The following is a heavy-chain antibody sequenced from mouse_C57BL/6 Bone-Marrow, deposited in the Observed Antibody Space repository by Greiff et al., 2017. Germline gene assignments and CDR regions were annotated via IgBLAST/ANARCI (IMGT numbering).Heavy chain of an antibody. Sequence: VKLMESGPELVKPGASVKLSCKASGYTFTSYDINWVKQRPGQGLEWIGWIYPRDGSTKYNEKFKGKATLTVDTSSSTAYMELHSLTSEDSAVYFCARLEFDGSSGDWYFDVWGRGNTVTVSS. CDR2: IYPRDGST. CDR1: GYTFTSYD. J-gene: IGHJ1*03. V-gene: IGHV1-85*01. D-gene: IGHD1-1*01. CDR3: ARLEFDGSSGDWYFDV.